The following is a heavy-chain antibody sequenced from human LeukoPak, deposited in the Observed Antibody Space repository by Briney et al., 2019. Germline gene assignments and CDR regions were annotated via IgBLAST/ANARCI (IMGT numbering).Heavy chain of an antibody. CDR1: GGSFSGYY. CDR3: ARRDSGSYYPPGYGAFDI. V-gene: IGHV4-34*01. J-gene: IGHJ3*02. Sequence: KPSETLSLTCAVYGGSFSGYYWSWIRQPPGKGLEWIGEINHSGSTNYNPSLKSRVTISVDTSKNQFPLKLSSVTAADTAVYYCARRDSGSYYPPGYGAFDIWGQGTMVTVSS. D-gene: IGHD1-26*01. CDR2: INHSGST.